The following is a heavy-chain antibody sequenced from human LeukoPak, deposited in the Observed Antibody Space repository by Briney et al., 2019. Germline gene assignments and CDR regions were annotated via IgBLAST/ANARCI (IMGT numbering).Heavy chain of an antibody. V-gene: IGHV4-59*11. CDR1: GGSISSHY. Sequence: SETLSLTCTVSGGSISSHYWSWIRQPSGKGLEWIGYIYYSGSTNYNPSLKSRVTISVDTSKNQFSLKLSSVTAADTAVYYCARRSGGPYDPVYFDYWGQGTLVTVSS. D-gene: IGHD3-16*01. CDR2: IYYSGST. J-gene: IGHJ4*02. CDR3: ARRSGGPYDPVYFDY.